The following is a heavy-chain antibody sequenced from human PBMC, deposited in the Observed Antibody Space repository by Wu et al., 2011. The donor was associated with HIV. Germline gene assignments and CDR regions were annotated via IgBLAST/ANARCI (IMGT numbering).Heavy chain of an antibody. CDR2: ISADNGDT. J-gene: IGHJ3*02. Sequence: VQLVQTGAEVKKPGASVKVSCKTSGYTFTSYGISWVRQAPGQGLEWMGWISADNGDTNYAQKLQGRVTMTTDTSTSTAYMELRSLRSEDTAVYYCAGGPAAYGYDAFDIWGQGTMVTVSS. CDR1: GYTFTSYG. V-gene: IGHV1-18*01. D-gene: IGHD2-2*01. CDR3: AGGPAAYGYDAFDI.